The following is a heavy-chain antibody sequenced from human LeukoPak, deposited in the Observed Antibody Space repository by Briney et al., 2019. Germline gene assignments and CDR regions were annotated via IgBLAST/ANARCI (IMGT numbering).Heavy chain of an antibody. CDR2: IYYSGST. J-gene: IGHJ5*02. D-gene: IGHD2-15*01. Sequence: SETLSLTCTVSGGSISSYYWSWIRQPPGKGLEWIGYIYYSGSTNYNPSLKSRVTISVDTSKNQFSLKLSSVTAADTAVYYCARGHVGYCSGGSCYSDWERRNWFDPWGQGTLVTVSS. V-gene: IGHV4-59*12. CDR1: GGSISSYY. CDR3: ARGHVGYCSGGSCYSDWERRNWFDP.